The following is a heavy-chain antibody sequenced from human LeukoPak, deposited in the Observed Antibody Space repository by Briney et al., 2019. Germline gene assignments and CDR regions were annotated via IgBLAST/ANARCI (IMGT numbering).Heavy chain of an antibody. V-gene: IGHV3-53*01. CDR2: IYSGGST. J-gene: IGHJ6*03. Sequence: GGSLRLSCAASGFTVSSNYMSWVRQAPGKGLEWVSVIYSGGSTYYADSVKGRFTISRDNSKNTLYLQMDSLRAEDTAVYYCARASGEYCSSTSCCSFYYYYMDVWGKGTTVTVSS. CDR1: GFTVSSNY. CDR3: ARASGEYCSSTSCCSFYYYYMDV. D-gene: IGHD2-2*01.